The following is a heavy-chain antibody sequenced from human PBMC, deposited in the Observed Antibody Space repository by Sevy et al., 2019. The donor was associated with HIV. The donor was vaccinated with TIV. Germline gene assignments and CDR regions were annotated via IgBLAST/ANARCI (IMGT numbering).Heavy chain of an antibody. CDR2: INYTGNT. CDR1: GGSFSGYY. CDR3: ARVLGILDYSYGLDV. Sequence: SETLSLTCGVYGGSFSGYYWNWIRQSPGKGLEWIGEINYTGNTNYNPSLKSRVFISIDTSRNEIFLELNSLTDADTAVYYCARVLGILDYSYGLDVWGQGTTVTVSS. D-gene: IGHD3-16*01. J-gene: IGHJ6*02. V-gene: IGHV4-34*01.